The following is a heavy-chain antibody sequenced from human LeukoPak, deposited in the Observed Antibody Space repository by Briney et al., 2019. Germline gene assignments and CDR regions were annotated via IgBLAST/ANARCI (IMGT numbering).Heavy chain of an antibody. CDR1: GGSFSGYY. CDR2: INHSGST. J-gene: IGHJ3*02. D-gene: IGHD5-24*01. Sequence: PSETLSLTCAVYGGSFSGYYWSWIRQPPGKGLEWIGEINHSGSTNYNPSLKSRVTISVDTSKNQFSLKLSSVTAADTAVYYCARVPRRDGYNRHAFDIWGQGTMVTVSS. V-gene: IGHV4-34*01. CDR3: ARVPRRDGYNRHAFDI.